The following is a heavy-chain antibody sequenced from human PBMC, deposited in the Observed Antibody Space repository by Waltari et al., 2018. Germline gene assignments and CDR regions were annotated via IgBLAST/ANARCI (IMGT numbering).Heavy chain of an antibody. CDR3: ARDSNYGLDS. CDR1: GYSISSGYG. V-gene: IGHV4-28*03. CDR2: IYGGSGIT. Sequence: QVQLQESGPGLVKPSETLSLTCAVSGYSISSGYGWGWIRQPPGKGLEWIGQIYGGSGITYYNPSLKSRVTVSKDTSKNQFSLKLSSVTAADTAVYYCARDSNYGLDSWGQGVVVTVSS. J-gene: IGHJ6*02.